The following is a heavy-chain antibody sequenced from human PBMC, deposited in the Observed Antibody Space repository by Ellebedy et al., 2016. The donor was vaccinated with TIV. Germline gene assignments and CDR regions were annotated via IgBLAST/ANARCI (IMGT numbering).Heavy chain of an antibody. J-gene: IGHJ6*02. CDR1: GGSVSRSNYY. D-gene: IGHD3-10*01. Sequence: ESLKISXTVSGGSVSRSNYYWGWIRQRPGKGPEWIGNIYHTGTTFYNPSLKSRVTISVDTSKNQFSLNLNSVTAADTALYYCARIWFGDLFSPEGDVWGQGTTVTVSS. V-gene: IGHV4-39*01. CDR2: IYHTGTT. CDR3: ARIWFGDLFSPEGDV.